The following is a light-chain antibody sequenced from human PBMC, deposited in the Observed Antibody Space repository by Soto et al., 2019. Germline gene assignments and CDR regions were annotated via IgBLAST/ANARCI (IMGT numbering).Light chain of an antibody. V-gene: IGKV3-15*01. J-gene: IGKJ1*01. Sequence: EIVMTQSPATLSVSPGERATLSCRASQSVSSNLAGYQQKPGQAPRLLIYGASTRATGIPARFSGSGSGTEFTLTISSLQSEDFAVYYCQQYNNWTQTFGQGTKV. CDR1: QSVSSN. CDR2: GAS. CDR3: QQYNNWTQT.